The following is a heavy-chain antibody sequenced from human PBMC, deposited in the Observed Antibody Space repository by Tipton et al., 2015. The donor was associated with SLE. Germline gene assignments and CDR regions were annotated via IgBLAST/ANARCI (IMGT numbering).Heavy chain of an antibody. CDR2: IFYTGST. CDR3: ARYYYDSTGDCLFDS. CDR1: GNSISTYY. D-gene: IGHD3-22*01. Sequence: GLVKPSETLSLTCSVSGNSISTYYWSWIRQPPGKGLEWIGHIFYTGSTRYNPSLESRVTISVDPSKNQFSLSLRSVTAADTAVYYCARYYYDSTGDCLFDSWGQGTLVTVSS. J-gene: IGHJ4*02. V-gene: IGHV4-59*08.